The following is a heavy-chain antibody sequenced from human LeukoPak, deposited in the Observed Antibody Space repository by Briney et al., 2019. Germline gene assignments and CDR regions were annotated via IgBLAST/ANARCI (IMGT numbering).Heavy chain of an antibody. CDR2: ISSSSSYI. Sequence: KPGGSLRLSCAASGFTFSSYSMNWVRQAPGKGLEWVSSISSSSSYIYYADSVKGRFTISRDNAKSSLYLQMNSLRAEDTAVYYCARDSRDCGGDCYSDYWGQGTLVTVSS. CDR1: GFTFSSYS. D-gene: IGHD2-21*02. J-gene: IGHJ4*02. V-gene: IGHV3-21*01. CDR3: ARDSRDCGGDCYSDY.